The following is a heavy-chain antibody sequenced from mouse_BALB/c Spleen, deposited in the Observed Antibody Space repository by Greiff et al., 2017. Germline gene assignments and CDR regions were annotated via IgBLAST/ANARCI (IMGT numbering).Heavy chain of an antibody. CDR2: INPYNDGT. D-gene: IGHD1-1*01. J-gene: IGHJ4*01. CDR3: ARYHYGSSYDYAMDY. Sequence: EVQLQQSGPELVKPGASVKMSCKASGYTFTSYVMHWVKQKPGQGLEWIGYINPYNDGTKYNEKFKGKATLTSDKSSSTAYMELSSLTSEDSAVYYCARYHYGSSYDYAMDYWGQGTSVTVSS. CDR1: GYTFTSYV. V-gene: IGHV1-14*01.